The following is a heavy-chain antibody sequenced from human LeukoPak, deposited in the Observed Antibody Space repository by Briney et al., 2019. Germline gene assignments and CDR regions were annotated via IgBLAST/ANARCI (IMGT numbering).Heavy chain of an antibody. J-gene: IGHJ6*03. CDR1: GFAFNNDA. D-gene: IGHD5-18*01. CDR2: IVGDSTIE. Sequence: GGSLRLSCAASGFAFNNDAMTWVRQAPGKGPEWVSTIVGDSTIEYYADSVKGRFSISSDNSKTMLFLHTNSLRAEDTAIYYCARQPYFYYYLDVWGKGTTVTVSS. V-gene: IGHV3-23*01. CDR3: ARQPYFYYYLDV.